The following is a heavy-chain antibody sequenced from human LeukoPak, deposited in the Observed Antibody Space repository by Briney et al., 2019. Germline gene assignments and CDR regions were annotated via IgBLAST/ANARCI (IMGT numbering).Heavy chain of an antibody. J-gene: IGHJ4*02. Sequence: GGSLRLSCAASGFTFSTYSMNWVRQAPGKGLGWVSSISSSSSSIYYADSVKGRFTISRDNAKDSLYLQMNSLRAEDTAVYYCARELVTSSYWGQGTLVTVSS. CDR1: GFTFSTYS. CDR2: ISSSSSSI. CDR3: ARELVTSSY. D-gene: IGHD4-23*01. V-gene: IGHV3-21*01.